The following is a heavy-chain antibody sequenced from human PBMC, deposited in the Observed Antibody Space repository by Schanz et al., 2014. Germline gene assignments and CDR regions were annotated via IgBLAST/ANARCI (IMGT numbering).Heavy chain of an antibody. CDR1: GVDLSGNA. D-gene: IGHD6-19*01. J-gene: IGHJ3*02. Sequence: VQLVESGGDLVQPGGSLRLSCAGSGVDLSGNALHWVRQAPGKGLEWVSIVSHDGFTKHYADSVRGRFTLSRDNSKNTVYLQMNSLRAEDTALYFCATDYSGGGCHIWGQGTMVTVSS. CDR3: ATDYSGGGCHI. CDR2: VSHDGFTK. V-gene: IGHV3-30*04.